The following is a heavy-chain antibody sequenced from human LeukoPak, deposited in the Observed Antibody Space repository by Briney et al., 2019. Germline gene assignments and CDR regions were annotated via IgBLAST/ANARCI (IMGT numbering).Heavy chain of an antibody. D-gene: IGHD3-10*01. CDR3: ARGRWFGELLSPSRY. V-gene: IGHV4-4*07. CDR2: IYTSGST. Sequence: SETLSLTCTVSGGSISSYYWSWIRQPAGKGLEWIGRIYTSGSTNYNPSLKSRVTISVDTSKNQFSLKLSSVTAADTAVYYCARGRWFGELLSPSRYWGQGTLVTVSS. CDR1: GGSISSYY. J-gene: IGHJ4*02.